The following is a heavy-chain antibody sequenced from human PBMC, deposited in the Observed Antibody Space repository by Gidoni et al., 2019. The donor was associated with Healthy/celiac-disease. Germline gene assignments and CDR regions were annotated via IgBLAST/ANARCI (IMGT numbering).Heavy chain of an antibody. CDR3: TRFVGSDAFDI. CDR2: IRSKAYGGTT. D-gene: IGHD6-25*01. Sequence: EVQLVESGGGLVKPGRSLRLSCTASGFTFGDYAMSWFRQAPGKGLEWVGFIRSKAYGGTTEYAASVKGRFTISRDDSKSIAYLQMNSLKTEDTAVYYCTRFVGSDAFDIRGQGTMVTVSS. V-gene: IGHV3-49*05. J-gene: IGHJ3*02. CDR1: GFTFGDYA.